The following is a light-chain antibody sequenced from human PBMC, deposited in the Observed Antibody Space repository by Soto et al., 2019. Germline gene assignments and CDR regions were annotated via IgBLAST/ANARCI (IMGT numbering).Light chain of an antibody. CDR1: QSISSY. J-gene: IGKJ4*01. CDR3: QQSYSTRLLT. V-gene: IGKV1-39*01. Sequence: DIPMTQSPSSLSASVGDRVTITCRASQSISSYLNWYQQKPGKAPKLLIYAASSLQSGVPSRFSGSGSGTDFTLTISSLQPEDFATYYCQQSYSTRLLTFGGGTKVEIK. CDR2: AAS.